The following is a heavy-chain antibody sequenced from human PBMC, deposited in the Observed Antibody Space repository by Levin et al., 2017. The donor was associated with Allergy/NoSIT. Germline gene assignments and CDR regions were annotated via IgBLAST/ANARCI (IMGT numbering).Heavy chain of an antibody. J-gene: IGHJ3*01. CDR1: GFTFGDFA. V-gene: IGHV3-23*01. CDR2: ITGTGGKP. CDR3: AKKQGGTTGFSFDV. D-gene: IGHD1-14*01. Sequence: GGSLRLSCAASGFTFGDFAMTWVRQAPGKGLEWVSVITGTGGKPYYGASVKGRFTVSRDNSKNTLYLELNSLRAEDTAIYYCAKKQGGTTGFSFDVWGQGTMVTVSS.